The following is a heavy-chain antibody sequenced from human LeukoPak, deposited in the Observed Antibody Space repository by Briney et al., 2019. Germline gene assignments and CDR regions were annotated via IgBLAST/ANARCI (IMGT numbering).Heavy chain of an antibody. CDR2: ISDNGRST. Sequence: GGSLTLSCAASGFTFHNLAVNWVRQAPGKGLEGVSTISDNGRSTHCADSGKGRFTISRDNSKPTLDLQMNSLKDEATAIYYCAKGVRPGGGGMDVWGQGTTVTVYS. CDR1: GFTFHNLA. D-gene: IGHD3-10*02. CDR3: AKGVRPGGGGMDV. J-gene: IGHJ6*02. V-gene: IGHV3-23*01.